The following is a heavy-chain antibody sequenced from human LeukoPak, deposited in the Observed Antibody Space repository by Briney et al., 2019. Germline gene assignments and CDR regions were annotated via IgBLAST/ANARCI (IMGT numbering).Heavy chain of an antibody. CDR3: ARLEGVVVVAAHGFDY. CDR2: INHSGST. J-gene: IGHJ4*02. V-gene: IGHV4-34*01. Sequence: ASETLSLTCAVYGVSFSGYYWNWIRQPPGKGLEWIGEINHSGSTNYNPSLKSRVTISVDTSKNQFSLKLSSVTAADTAVYYCARLEGVVVVAAHGFDYWGQGTLVTVSS. D-gene: IGHD2-15*01. CDR1: GVSFSGYY.